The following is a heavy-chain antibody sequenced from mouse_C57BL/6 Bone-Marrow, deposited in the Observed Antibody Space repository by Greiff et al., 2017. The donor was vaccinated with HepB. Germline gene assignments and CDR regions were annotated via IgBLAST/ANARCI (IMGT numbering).Heavy chain of an antibody. CDR3: ARRDYYGSSLYFDY. CDR1: GYTFTSYW. D-gene: IGHD1-1*01. Sequence: QVQLQQPGAELVKPGASVKMSCKASGYTFTSYWITWVKQRPGQGLEWIGDIYPGSGSTNYNEKFKSKATLTVDTSSSTAYMQLSSLTSEDSAVYYCARRDYYGSSLYFDYWGKGTTLTVSS. J-gene: IGHJ2*01. V-gene: IGHV1-55*01. CDR2: IYPGSGST.